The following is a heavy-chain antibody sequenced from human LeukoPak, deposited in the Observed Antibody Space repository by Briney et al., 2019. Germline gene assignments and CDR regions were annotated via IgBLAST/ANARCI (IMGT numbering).Heavy chain of an antibody. D-gene: IGHD3-10*01. CDR3: AKAFSGSGSSLGAFDI. J-gene: IGHJ3*02. CDR1: GFTFNDYA. CDR2: ISCNSGSI. Sequence: GGSLRLSCAASGFTFNDYAMHWVRQAPGKGLEWVSGISCNSGSIDYADSVKGRFTISRDNAKNTLYLQMNSLRAEDTALYYCAKAFSGSGSSLGAFDIWGQGTMVTVSS. V-gene: IGHV3-9*01.